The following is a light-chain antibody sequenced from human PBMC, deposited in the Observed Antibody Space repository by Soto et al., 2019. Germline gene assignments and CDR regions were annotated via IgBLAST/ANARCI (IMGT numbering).Light chain of an antibody. V-gene: IGKV3-15*01. CDR2: GAS. CDR1: QTIDNN. Sequence: VMTQAPATLSVSPGERATLSCRASQTIDNNVAWYQLKDGQVPRLVIYGASTRATDIPARFSGSGSGTEFTLTISSLQSEDFAEYHCQQYNNRPQTLGQGTKVDIK. J-gene: IGKJ1*01. CDR3: QQYNNRPQT.